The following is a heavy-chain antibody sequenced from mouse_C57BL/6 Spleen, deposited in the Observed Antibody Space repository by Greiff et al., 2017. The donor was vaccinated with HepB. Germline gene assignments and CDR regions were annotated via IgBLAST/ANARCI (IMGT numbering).Heavy chain of an antibody. Sequence: QVQLQQSGPGLVQPSQSLSITCTVSGFSLTSYGVHWVRQSPGKGLEWLGVIWSGGSTDYNADFISRLSISKDNSKSQVFFKMNSLQADDTAIYYCARSEANWDWFAYWGQGTLVTVSA. CDR2: IWSGGST. CDR1: GFSLTSYG. CDR3: ARSEANWDWFAY. J-gene: IGHJ3*01. V-gene: IGHV2-2*01. D-gene: IGHD4-1*01.